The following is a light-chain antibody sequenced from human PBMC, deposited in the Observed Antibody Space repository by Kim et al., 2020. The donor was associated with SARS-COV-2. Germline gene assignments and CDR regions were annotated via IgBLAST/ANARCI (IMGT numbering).Light chain of an antibody. CDR2: GAS. J-gene: IGKJ3*01. CDR3: QQYGSSST. CDR1: QSVSSSY. Sequence: LSQGERDTHSFRGSQSVSSSYLAWYQQKPGQAPRLLIYGASSRATGIPDRFSGSGSGTDFTLTISRLEPEDFAVYYCQQYGSSSTFGPGTKVDIK. V-gene: IGKV3-20*01.